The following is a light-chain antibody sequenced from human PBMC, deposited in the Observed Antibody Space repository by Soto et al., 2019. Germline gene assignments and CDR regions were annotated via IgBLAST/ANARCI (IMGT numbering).Light chain of an antibody. CDR3: SSYTSSSTLGV. CDR2: DVS. J-gene: IGLJ2*01. CDR1: SSDVGGYNY. Sequence: QSAMTQPASVSGSPGLSITMSCTGTSSDVGGYNYVSWYQQHPGKAPKLMIYDVSNRPSGVSNRFSGSKSGNTASLTISGLQAEDEADYYCSSYTSSSTLGVFGGGTKLTVL. V-gene: IGLV2-14*01.